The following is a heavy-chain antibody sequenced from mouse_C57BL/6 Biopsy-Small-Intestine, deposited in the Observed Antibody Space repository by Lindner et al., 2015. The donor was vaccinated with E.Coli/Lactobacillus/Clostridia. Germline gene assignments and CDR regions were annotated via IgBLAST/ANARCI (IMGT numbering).Heavy chain of an antibody. D-gene: IGHD1-1*01. V-gene: IGHV14-4*01. CDR2: IDPENGDT. Sequence: VQLQESGAELVRPGASVKLSCTASGFNIKDDYMHWVKQRPEQGLEWIGWIDPENGDTEYASKFQGKATITADTSSNTAYLQLSSLTSEDTAVYYCAKYYGSSTYWGQGTLVTVSA. CDR3: AKYYGSSTY. CDR1: GFNIKDDY. J-gene: IGHJ3*01.